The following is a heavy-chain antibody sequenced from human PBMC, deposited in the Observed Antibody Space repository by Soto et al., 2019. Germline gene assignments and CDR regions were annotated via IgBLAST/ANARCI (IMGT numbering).Heavy chain of an antibody. J-gene: IGHJ3*01. CDR3: VRGAGHGAFDC. V-gene: IGHV3-30-3*01. D-gene: IGHD6-13*01. CDR2: ITPDGNRA. CDR1: GSTFSSYD. Sequence: QVQLVEFGGDVVQPGRSLSLSCAASGSTFSSYDIHWVRQAPGKGVEWVAHITPDGNRAYYADSVKCRFTVSRGNARNIVYLQAKTLRPEDTAVLHCVRGAGHGAFDCWGHVKLVTFSS.